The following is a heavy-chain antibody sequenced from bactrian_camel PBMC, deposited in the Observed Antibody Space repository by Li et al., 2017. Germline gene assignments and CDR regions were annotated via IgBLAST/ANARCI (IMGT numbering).Heavy chain of an antibody. J-gene: IGHJ4*01. D-gene: IGHD5*01. CDR2: IGPNGNNA. CDR3: VKETEWVGYHEFAAD. CDR1: GYIFSRCG. Sequence: HVQLVESGGGSVQAGGSLKLSCAHSGYIFSRCGMGWFRQAPGKGLEWISGIGPNGNNAHYADSVKGRFTISRDNTKNTLYLQLSSLKTEDTAMYYCVKETEWVGYHEFAADWGQGTQVTVS. V-gene: IGHV3S6*01.